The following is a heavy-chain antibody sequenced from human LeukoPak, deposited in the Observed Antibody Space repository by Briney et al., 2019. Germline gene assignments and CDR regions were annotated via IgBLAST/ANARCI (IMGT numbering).Heavy chain of an antibody. CDR1: GFTFSSYA. V-gene: IGHV3-30*04. Sequence: GRSLRLSCAASGFTFSSYAMHWVRQAPGKGLEWVAVISYDGSNKYYADSVKGRFTISRDNSKNTLYLQMNSLRAEDTAVCYCARDSRLLWFGELSPPDYWGQGTLVTVSS. CDR3: ARDSRLLWFGELSPPDY. CDR2: ISYDGSNK. D-gene: IGHD3-10*01. J-gene: IGHJ4*02.